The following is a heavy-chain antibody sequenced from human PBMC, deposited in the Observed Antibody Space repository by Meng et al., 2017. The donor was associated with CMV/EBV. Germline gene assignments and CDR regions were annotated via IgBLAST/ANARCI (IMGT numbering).Heavy chain of an antibody. CDR3: AREWVVPAAIDWFDP. Sequence: SGYTFTGYYMHWVRPAPGQGLEWMGWINPTSGGTNYAQKFQGRVTMTRDTSISTAYMELSRLRSDDTAVYYCAREWVVPAAIDWFDPWGQGTLVTVSS. V-gene: IGHV1-2*02. CDR1: GYTFTGYY. J-gene: IGHJ5*02. D-gene: IGHD2-2*01. CDR2: INPTSGGT.